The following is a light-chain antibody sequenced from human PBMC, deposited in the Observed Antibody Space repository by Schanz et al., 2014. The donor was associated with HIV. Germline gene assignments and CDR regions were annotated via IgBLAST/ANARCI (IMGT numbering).Light chain of an antibody. Sequence: QSVLTQPASVSGSPGQSVTISCTGTSSDVGGYNYASWYQQHPGKAPKLMIYDVSKRPSGVPDRFSGSKSGNTASLTISGLQAEDEADYYCSSYSSEGSPYVIGTGTKLTVL. CDR2: DVS. J-gene: IGLJ1*01. V-gene: IGLV2-14*01. CDR3: SSYSSEGSPYV. CDR1: SSDVGGYNY.